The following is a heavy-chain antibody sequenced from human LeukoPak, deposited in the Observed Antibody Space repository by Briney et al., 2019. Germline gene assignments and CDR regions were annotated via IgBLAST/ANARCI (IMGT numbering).Heavy chain of an antibody. J-gene: IGHJ5*02. V-gene: IGHV1-18*01. D-gene: IGHD1-26*01. CDR2: ISAYNGNT. CDR3: ARDAPTWELLRSVWFDP. Sequence: ASVKVSCKASGYTFTSYGMSWVRQAPGQGLEWMGWISAYNGNTNYAQKLQGRVTMTTDTSTSTAYMELRSLRSDDTAVYYCARDAPTWELLRSVWFDPWGQGTLVTVSS. CDR1: GYTFTSYG.